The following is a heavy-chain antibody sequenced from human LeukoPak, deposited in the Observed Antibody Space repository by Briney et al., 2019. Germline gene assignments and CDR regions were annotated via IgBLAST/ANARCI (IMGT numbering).Heavy chain of an antibody. CDR3: ASPAATRKAGINFDY. CDR1: GYTFTGYY. J-gene: IGHJ4*02. V-gene: IGHV1-2*06. Sequence: ASVKVSCKASGYTFTGYYIHWVRQAPGQGLEWMERINPNSGGTNYAQKFQGRVTMTRDTSISTAYMELSSLRSDDTAVYYCASPAATRKAGINFDYWGQGTLVTVSS. CDR2: INPNSGGT. D-gene: IGHD2-15*01.